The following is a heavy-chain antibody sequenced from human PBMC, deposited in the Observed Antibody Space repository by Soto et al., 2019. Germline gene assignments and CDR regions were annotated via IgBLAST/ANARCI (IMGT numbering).Heavy chain of an antibody. J-gene: IGHJ6*03. CDR2: IYYSGST. D-gene: IGHD6-13*01. V-gene: IGHV4-39*01. CDR3: ARHRFSSSSGYYYYYMDV. CDR1: GGSISSSSYY. Sequence: PSETLSLTCTVSGGSISSSSYYWGWIRQPPGKGLEWIGSIYYSGSTYYNRSLKSRVTISVDTSKNQFSLKLSSVTAADTAVYYWARHRFSSSSGYYYYYMDVWGKGTTVTVSS.